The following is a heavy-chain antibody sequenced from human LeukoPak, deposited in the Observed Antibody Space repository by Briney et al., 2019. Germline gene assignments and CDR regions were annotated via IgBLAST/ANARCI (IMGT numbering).Heavy chain of an antibody. V-gene: IGHV1-18*01. CDR2: ISAYNGIT. CDR3: ARGEEYSYGPDYYYMDV. Sequence: ASVTVSCKASGYTFTTYGISWVRQAPGQGLEWMGWISAYNGITNYAQKLQGRVTMTTDTSTSTAYMELRSLRSDDTAVYYCARGEEYSYGPDYYYMDVWGKGTTVTASS. D-gene: IGHD5-18*01. CDR1: GYTFTTYG. J-gene: IGHJ6*03.